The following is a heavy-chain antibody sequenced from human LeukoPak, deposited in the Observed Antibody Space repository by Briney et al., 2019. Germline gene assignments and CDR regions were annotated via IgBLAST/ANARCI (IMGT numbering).Heavy chain of an antibody. D-gene: IGHD1-14*01. CDR3: ARDGGTWNHDYYMDV. V-gene: IGHV1-18*01. CDR1: GHTFTSHG. CDR2: ISAYNGYT. Sequence: ASVKVSCKASGHTFTSHGFSWVRQAPGQGLEWMGWISAYNGYTNYAQKLQGRVTMTTDTSTSTAYMELRSLRSDDTAVYYCARDGGTWNHDYYMDVWGKGTTVTVSS. J-gene: IGHJ6*03.